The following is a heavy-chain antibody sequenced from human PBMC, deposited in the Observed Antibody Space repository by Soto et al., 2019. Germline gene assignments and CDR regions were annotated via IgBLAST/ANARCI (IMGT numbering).Heavy chain of an antibody. CDR3: ARIGGVKKTYYMDV. CDR1: SGSISSSNW. V-gene: IGHV4-4*02. Sequence: QVQLQESGPGLVKPSGTLSLTCAVSSGSISSSNWWSWVRQPPGKGLEWIGEIYHSGSTNYNPSIKSRVTRSVDKSKNQVSLKLSSVTDAGTAVYYCARIGGVKKTYYMDVWGKGTTVTVSS. CDR2: IYHSGST. D-gene: IGHD1-26*01. J-gene: IGHJ6*03.